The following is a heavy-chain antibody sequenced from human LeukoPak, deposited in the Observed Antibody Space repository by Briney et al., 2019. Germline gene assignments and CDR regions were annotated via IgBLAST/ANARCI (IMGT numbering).Heavy chain of an antibody. V-gene: IGHV4-59*08. Sequence: SETLSLICSVSGDCISTAYWSWIRQSPEKGLEWIGYIYKIGNTDYNPSLKSRVTISLDTSKNQLSLSLKSVTAADTAVYYCAGRGQRYFRDWGQGTLVTVSS. CDR2: IYKIGNT. J-gene: IGHJ1*01. CDR3: AGRGQRYFRD. CDR1: GDCISTAY. D-gene: IGHD3-9*01.